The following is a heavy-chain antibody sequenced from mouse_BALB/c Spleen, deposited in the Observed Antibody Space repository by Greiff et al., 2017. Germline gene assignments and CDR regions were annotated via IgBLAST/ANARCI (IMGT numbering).Heavy chain of an antibody. V-gene: IGHV1-82*01. Sequence: QVQLKESGPELVKPGASVKISCKASGYAFSSSWMNWVKQRPGQGLEWIGRIYPGDGDTNYNGKFKGKATLTADKSSSTAYMQLSSLTSVDSAVYFCAPTTPYYAMDYWGQGTSVTVSS. J-gene: IGHJ4*01. CDR3: APTTPYYAMDY. CDR1: GYAFSSSW. CDR2: IYPGDGDT. D-gene: IGHD1-1*01.